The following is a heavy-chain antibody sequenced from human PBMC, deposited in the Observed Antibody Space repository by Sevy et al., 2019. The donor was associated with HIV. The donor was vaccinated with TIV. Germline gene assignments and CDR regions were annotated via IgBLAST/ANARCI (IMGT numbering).Heavy chain of an antibody. V-gene: IGHV3-7*03. CDR1: GFTFSSYW. D-gene: IGHD2-2*01. CDR3: ARENIVVVPAAMNNWFDP. Sequence: GGTLRLSCAASGFTFSSYWMSWVRQAPGKGLEWVANIKQDGSEKYYVDSVKGRFTISRDNAKNSLSLQMNSLRAEDTAVYYCARENIVVVPAAMNNWFDPWGQGTLVTVSS. J-gene: IGHJ5*02. CDR2: IKQDGSEK.